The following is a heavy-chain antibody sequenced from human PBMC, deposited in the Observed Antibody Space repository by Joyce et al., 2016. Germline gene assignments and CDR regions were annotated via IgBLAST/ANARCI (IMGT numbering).Heavy chain of an antibody. J-gene: IGHJ4*02. Sequence: QVQLQESGPGLVRPSETLSLTCSVSGGSVKSGRYYYSWIRLTPGKGVEWIGYCYYTGTNNYNPSLRSRVTISVDRSKNQFSLMVSSVTAADTAVYYCARYGFEVVTWGQGTLVTVSS. CDR2: CYYTGTN. CDR1: GGSVKSGRYY. V-gene: IGHV4-61*01. CDR3: ARYGFEVVT. D-gene: IGHD4-23*01.